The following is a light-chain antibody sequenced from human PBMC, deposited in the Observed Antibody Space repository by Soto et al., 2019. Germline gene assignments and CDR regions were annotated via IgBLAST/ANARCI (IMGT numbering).Light chain of an antibody. CDR2: GAS. J-gene: IGKJ1*01. CDR3: QQYGRTSWT. Sequence: EIVLTQSPGTPSLSPGEGATISCRASQSVSTNFFAWNQQKTGKAPRLLIYGASTRATGIPDRFSGSGSGTDFTLTFSRLEPEDFAVYYCQQYGRTSWTFGQGTKVDIK. V-gene: IGKV3-20*01. CDR1: QSVSTNF.